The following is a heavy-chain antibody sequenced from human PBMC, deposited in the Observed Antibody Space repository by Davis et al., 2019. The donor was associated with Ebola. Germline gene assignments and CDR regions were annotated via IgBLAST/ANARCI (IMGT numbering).Heavy chain of an antibody. CDR2: IGTNTLYT. CDR3: ARGSRRGYSFGFV. D-gene: IGHD5-18*01. J-gene: IGHJ4*02. CDR1: DSTFSDYY. V-gene: IGHV3-11*06. Sequence: GESLKISCAASDSTFSDYYMSWIRQAPGKGLEWLSYIGTNTLYTNYADSVKGRFTISRDNAKNLLYLHMNSLRVEDTAVYYCARGSRRGYSFGFVWGQGTRVTVSS.